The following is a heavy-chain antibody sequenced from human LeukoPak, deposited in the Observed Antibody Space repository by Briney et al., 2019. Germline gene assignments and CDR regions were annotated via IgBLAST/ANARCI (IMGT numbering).Heavy chain of an antibody. Sequence: SVKDSCKASGGTFSSYAISWVRQAPGQGLESMGEIIPIFGTTNYAQKIQGRVTITADESTSTAYMELSSLRSEDTAVYYCARDQYCSSTSCYPWWFDPWGQGTLVTVSS. D-gene: IGHD2-2*01. V-gene: IGHV1-69*13. CDR3: ARDQYCSSTSCYPWWFDP. CDR2: IIPIFGTT. J-gene: IGHJ5*02. CDR1: GGTFSSYA.